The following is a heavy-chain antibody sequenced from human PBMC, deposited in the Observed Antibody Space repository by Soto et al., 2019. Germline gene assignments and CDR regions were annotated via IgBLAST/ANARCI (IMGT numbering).Heavy chain of an antibody. V-gene: IGHV4-30-4*01. CDR2: SFYSGIT. D-gene: IGHD3-16*01. Sequence: QVQLQESGPRLVKPLQTLSLTCTVSGDSINSGDYYWSWIRQPPGRGLEWVGYSFYSGITDYNPSLKRRMNIIKDTSKNQFSLGLNSVTAADTGVYFFARWAGVGVAGMDLWGQRTTVSVSS. J-gene: IGHJ6*02. CDR1: GDSINSGDYY. CDR3: ARWAGVGVAGMDL.